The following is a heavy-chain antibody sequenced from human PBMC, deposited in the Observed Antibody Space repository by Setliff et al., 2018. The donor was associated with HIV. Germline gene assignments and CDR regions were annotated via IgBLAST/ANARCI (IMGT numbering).Heavy chain of an antibody. CDR3: ARGDTAMEYYFDY. V-gene: IGHV4-34*01. J-gene: IGHJ4*02. CDR2: INHSGST. CDR1: GGSFSGYY. D-gene: IGHD5-18*01. Sequence: SETLSLTCAVYGGSFSGYYWSWIRQPPGKGLEWIGEINHSGSTNYNPSLKSRVTISVDTSKNQFSLRLSSVTAAATAVYYCARGDTAMEYYFDYWGQGTLVTVSS.